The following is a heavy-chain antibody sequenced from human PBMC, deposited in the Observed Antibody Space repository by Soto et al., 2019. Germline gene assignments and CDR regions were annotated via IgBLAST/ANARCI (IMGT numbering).Heavy chain of an antibody. D-gene: IGHD3-10*01. J-gene: IGHJ4*02. CDR3: VRDLDGSGAYYTDF. V-gene: IGHV1-18*01. Sequence: ASVKVSCKASGYTFPNYGITWVRQAPGQGLEWMGWISAYKTNIKYAQKFQGRVTLTTDTSTSTAYMELRSLRSDDTAIYYCVRDLDGSGAYYTDFWGKGTLVTVSS. CDR2: ISAYKTNI. CDR1: GYTFPNYG.